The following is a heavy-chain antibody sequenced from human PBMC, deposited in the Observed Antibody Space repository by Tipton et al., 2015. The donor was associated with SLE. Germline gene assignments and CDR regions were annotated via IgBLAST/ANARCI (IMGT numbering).Heavy chain of an antibody. V-gene: IGHV4-34*01. D-gene: IGHD3-3*01. CDR3: ARGLYDFWSSPRRAFDI. CDR1: GGSFSGYY. J-gene: IGHJ3*02. Sequence: LRLSCAVYGGSFSGYYWSWIRQPPGKGLEWIGEINHSGSTNYNPSLKSRVTISVDTSKNQFSLKLSSVTAADTAVYYCARGLYDFWSSPRRAFDIWGQGTMVTVSS. CDR2: INHSGST.